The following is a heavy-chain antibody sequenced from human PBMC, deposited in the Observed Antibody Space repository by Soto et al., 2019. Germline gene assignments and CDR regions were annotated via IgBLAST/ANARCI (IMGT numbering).Heavy chain of an antibody. Sequence: GASVKVSCKASGSGFISSGIQWVRQAHRQRLEWIGWIVVASGQTNYAQNFRGRVAITRDTSTATAYIELTGLTSEDTAVYFCSADRPDIGVGWWVWGQGTTVTVSS. D-gene: IGHD2-15*01. V-gene: IGHV1-58*02. J-gene: IGHJ6*02. CDR3: SADRPDIGVGWWV. CDR1: GSGFISSG. CDR2: IVVASGQT.